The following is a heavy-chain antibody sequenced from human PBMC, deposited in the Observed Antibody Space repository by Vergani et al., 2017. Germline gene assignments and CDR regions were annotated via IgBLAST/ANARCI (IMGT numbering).Heavy chain of an antibody. J-gene: IGHJ6*02. CDR1: GFTFDDYA. Sequence: EVQLVESGGGLVQPGRSLRLSCAASGFTFDDYAMHWVRQAPGKGLEWVSGISWNSGSIGYADSVKGRVTISRDNAKNSLYLQMNSLRAEDTALYYCAKDRSRVYYYYYGMDVWGQGTTVTVSS. V-gene: IGHV3-9*01. CDR3: AKDRSRVYYYYYGMDV. CDR2: ISWNSGSI.